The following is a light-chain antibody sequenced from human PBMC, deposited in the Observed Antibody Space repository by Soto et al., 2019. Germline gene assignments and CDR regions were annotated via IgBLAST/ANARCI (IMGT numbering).Light chain of an antibody. J-gene: IGKJ4*01. Sequence: DIQLTQSPSFLSASVGDRVTITCRASQGISSYLAWYQQKPGKAPKVLIYAASTLQSGVPSRFSGSGSGTEFTLTIISLQPEDFATYNCQQLNTYPLTFGGGTKVDIK. CDR3: QQLNTYPLT. V-gene: IGKV1-9*01. CDR2: AAS. CDR1: QGISSY.